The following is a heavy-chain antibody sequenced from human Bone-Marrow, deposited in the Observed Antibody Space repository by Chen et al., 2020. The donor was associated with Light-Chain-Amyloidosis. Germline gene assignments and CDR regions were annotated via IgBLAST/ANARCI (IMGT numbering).Heavy chain of an antibody. CDR2: ISSSSSTI. CDR1: GSTFSDYD. J-gene: IGHJ4*02. CDR3: ARDFKAGYSSGRGYFDY. V-gene: IGHV3-11*01. Sequence: QVQLVESGGGLVKPGGSLRLSCAASGSTFSDYDMRWIRQAPGKGLEWVSYISSSSSTIYYADSVKGRFTISRDNAKNSLYLQMNSLRAEDTAVYYCARDFKAGYSSGRGYFDYWGQGTLVTVSS. D-gene: IGHD6-19*01.